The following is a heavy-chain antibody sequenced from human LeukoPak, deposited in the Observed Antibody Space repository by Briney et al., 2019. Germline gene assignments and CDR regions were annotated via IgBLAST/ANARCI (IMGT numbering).Heavy chain of an antibody. CDR2: ISYDGSNK. Sequence: RGSLRLSCAASGFTFSSYGMHWVRQAPGKGLEWVAVISYDGSNKYYADSVKGRFTISRENAKNSLYLQMNSLRAGDTAVYYCATTVAGTRWALGYWGQGTLVTVSS. J-gene: IGHJ4*02. V-gene: IGHV3-30*03. CDR3: ATTVAGTRWALGY. D-gene: IGHD6-19*01. CDR1: GFTFSSYG.